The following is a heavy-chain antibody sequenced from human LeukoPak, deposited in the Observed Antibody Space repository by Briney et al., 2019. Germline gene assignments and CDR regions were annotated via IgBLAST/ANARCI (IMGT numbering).Heavy chain of an antibody. CDR2: INTDGSIT. CDR3: ARSAAGSAFDI. CDR1: GFTFSSYW. Sequence: EGSLRLSCAASGFTFSSYWMHWVRQAPGKGLVWVSRINTDGSITNYAGSVKGRFTISRDNAKNTLYLQMNSLRAEDTAVYYCARSAAGSAFDIWGQGTMVTVSS. D-gene: IGHD6-13*01. V-gene: IGHV3-74*01. J-gene: IGHJ3*02.